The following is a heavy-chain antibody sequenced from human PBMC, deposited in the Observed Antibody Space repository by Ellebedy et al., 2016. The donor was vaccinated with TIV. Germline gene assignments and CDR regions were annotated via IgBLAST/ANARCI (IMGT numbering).Heavy chain of an antibody. D-gene: IGHD4-17*01. CDR1: GFSFSSYW. Sequence: GESLKISCAASGFSFSSYWMSWVRQAPGKGLEWVANINQGGSDKYYVDSVKGRFTISRDNAKNSLYLQMNSLRAEDTSVYYCATDGSYGDYVFPRHAFEMWGQGTMVTVSS. CDR3: ATDGSYGDYVFPRHAFEM. CDR2: INQGGSDK. V-gene: IGHV3-7*01. J-gene: IGHJ3*02.